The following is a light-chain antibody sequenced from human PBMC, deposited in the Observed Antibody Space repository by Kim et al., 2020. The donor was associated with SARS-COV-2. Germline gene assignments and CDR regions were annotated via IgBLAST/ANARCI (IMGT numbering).Light chain of an antibody. Sequence: ASVRNRVTNTCRDSKSIANSLAWYQQKPGEAPKLLIYAASALQTGVPSRFNGDGSWTDFTLTISSLQPEDVATYYCQKDNSAPCTFGQGTKVDIK. J-gene: IGKJ1*01. CDR2: AAS. CDR1: KSIANS. V-gene: IGKV1-27*01. CDR3: QKDNSAPCT.